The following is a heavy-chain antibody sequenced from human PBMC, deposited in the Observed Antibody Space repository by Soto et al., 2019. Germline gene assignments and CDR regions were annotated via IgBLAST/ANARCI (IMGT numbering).Heavy chain of an antibody. D-gene: IGHD3-9*01. J-gene: IGHJ4*02. V-gene: IGHV3-23*01. Sequence: PGGSLRLSCVASGFTLGRYAMSWVRRAPGKGLEWVSTISDSGSSTYYADSVKGRFTVSRDTSKNTLYLQMHSLRAEETAVYYCANRPPLLHDTTPLDYWGQATLVTVSS. CDR1: GFTLGRYA. CDR3: ANRPPLLHDTTPLDY. CDR2: ISDSGSST.